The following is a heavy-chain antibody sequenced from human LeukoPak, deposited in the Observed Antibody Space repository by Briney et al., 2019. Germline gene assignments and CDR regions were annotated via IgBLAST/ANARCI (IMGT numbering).Heavy chain of an antibody. CDR1: GFIFSSYA. Sequence: GGSLRLSCAAPGFIFSSYAMHWVSQAPGKGLEWVSAISYDGTNRYYADSVKGRFTISRDNSKDTLSLQMNSLRPEDTAVYYCARGVQLLSFFDNWGQGTLVTVSS. V-gene: IGHV3-30-3*01. CDR2: ISYDGTNR. J-gene: IGHJ4*02. CDR3: ARGVQLLSFFDN. D-gene: IGHD2-2*01.